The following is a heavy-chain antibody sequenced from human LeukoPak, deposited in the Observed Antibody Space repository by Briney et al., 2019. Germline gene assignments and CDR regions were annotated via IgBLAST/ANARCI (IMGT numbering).Heavy chain of an antibody. CDR3: ARELGVGVIGDAFDI. CDR1: GFTFSSYG. V-gene: IGHV3-30*02. D-gene: IGHD3-22*01. J-gene: IGHJ3*02. CDR2: IRYDGSNK. Sequence: PGGSLRLSCAASGFTFSSYGMHWVRQAPGKGLEWVAFIRYDGSNKYYADSVKGRFTISKDNAKNTLYLQMNGLRAEDTAVYYCARELGVGVIGDAFDIWGQGTVVTVSS.